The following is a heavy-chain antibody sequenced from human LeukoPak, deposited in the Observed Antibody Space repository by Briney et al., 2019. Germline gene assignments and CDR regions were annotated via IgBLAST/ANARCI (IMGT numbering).Heavy chain of an antibody. CDR2: INHSGST. CDR3: ARGRSVLMVYAPYFDY. Sequence: SETLSLTCAVYGGSFSGYYWSWIRQPPGKGLEWIGEINHSGSTNYNPSLKSRVTLSVDTSKNQFSLKLSSVTAADTAVYYCARGRSVLMVYAPYFDYWGQGTLVTVSS. CDR1: GGSFSGYY. D-gene: IGHD2-8*01. J-gene: IGHJ4*02. V-gene: IGHV4-34*01.